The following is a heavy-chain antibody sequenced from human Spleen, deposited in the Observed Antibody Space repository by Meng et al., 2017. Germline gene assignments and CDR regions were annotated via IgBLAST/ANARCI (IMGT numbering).Heavy chain of an antibody. CDR2: IIYSGST. CDR3: ARDTHAHYYYYGMDV. D-gene: IGHD2-15*01. V-gene: IGHV4-31*03. Sequence: SETLSLTCTVSGGSINSGGYYWTWIRQYPGKGLEYIGYIIYSGSTYYSPSLKSRVTISVDTSKNQFSLKLSSVTAADTAVYYCARDTHAHYYYYGMDVWGQGTTVTVSS. CDR1: GGSINSGGYY. J-gene: IGHJ6*02.